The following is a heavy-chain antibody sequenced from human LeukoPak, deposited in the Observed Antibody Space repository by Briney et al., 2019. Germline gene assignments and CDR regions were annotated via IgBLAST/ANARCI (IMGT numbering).Heavy chain of an antibody. V-gene: IGHV3-23*01. J-gene: IGHJ2*01. CDR2: ISGSGVST. CDR3: ARGNKDWYFDL. D-gene: IGHD1/OR15-1a*01. CDR1: GFRFSSYA. Sequence: PGGSLRLSCAASGFRFSSYAMSWVRQAPGKGLEWVSAISGSGVSTYYADSVKGRFTVSRDNSKNTLYLQMSSLRAEDTAVYYCARGNKDWYFDLWGRGTLVTVSS.